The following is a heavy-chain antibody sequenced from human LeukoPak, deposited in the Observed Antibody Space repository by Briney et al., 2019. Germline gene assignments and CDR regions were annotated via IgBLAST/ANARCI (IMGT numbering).Heavy chain of an antibody. V-gene: IGHV1-46*01. D-gene: IGHD1-26*01. CDR1: GYTFTSYY. J-gene: IGHJ4*02. Sequence: ASMKVFCKASGYTFTSYYMHWVRQAPGQGLEWMGIINPSGGSTSYAQKFQGRVTMTRDMSTSTVYMELSSLRSEDTAVYYCARDGASDSGSYPSDYWGQGTLVTVSS. CDR3: ARDGASDSGSYPSDY. CDR2: INPSGGST.